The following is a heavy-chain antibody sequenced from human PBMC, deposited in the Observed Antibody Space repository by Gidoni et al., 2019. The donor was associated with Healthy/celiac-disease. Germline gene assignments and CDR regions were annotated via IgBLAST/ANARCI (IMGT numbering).Heavy chain of an antibody. D-gene: IGHD3-22*01. CDR1: GFTFSRYA. J-gene: IGHJ4*02. V-gene: IGHV3-23*01. CDR2: ISGSGGST. Sequence: EVQLLESGGGLVQPGGSLILSCAASGFTFSRYAMSWVRQAPGKGLEWVSAISGSGGSTYYADSVKGRFTISRDNSKNTLYLQMNSLRAEDTAVYYCAKGYYYDSSGYSWYDYWGQGTLVTVSS. CDR3: AKGYYYDSSGYSWYDY.